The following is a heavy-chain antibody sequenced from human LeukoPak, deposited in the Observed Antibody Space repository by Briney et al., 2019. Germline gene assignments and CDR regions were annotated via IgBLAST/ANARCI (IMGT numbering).Heavy chain of an antibody. D-gene: IGHD5-18*01. CDR3: ARESRGYSYGQYYFDY. Sequence: GASVKVSCKASGYTFTSYYMHWVRQAPGQGLEWMGIINPSGGSTSYAQKFQGRVTITADKSTSTAYMELSSLRSEDTAVYYCARESRGYSYGQYYFDYWGQGTLVTVSS. J-gene: IGHJ4*02. V-gene: IGHV1-46*01. CDR1: GYTFTSYY. CDR2: INPSGGST.